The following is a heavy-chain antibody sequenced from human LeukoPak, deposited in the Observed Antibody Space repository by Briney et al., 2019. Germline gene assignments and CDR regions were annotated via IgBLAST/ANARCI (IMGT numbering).Heavy chain of an antibody. D-gene: IGHD4-17*01. CDR3: ARGSTMTPVAYYGMDV. Sequence: PGGSLRLSCAAAGFTFSNYAMSWVRQAPGRGLEWVSAIRPGGDVTYYAESVKGRFSISRDNSKNTLYLQMNSLRLEDTAVYYCARGSTMTPVAYYGMDVWGQGTTVTVSS. CDR1: GFTFSNYA. CDR2: IRPGGDVT. V-gene: IGHV3-23*01. J-gene: IGHJ6*02.